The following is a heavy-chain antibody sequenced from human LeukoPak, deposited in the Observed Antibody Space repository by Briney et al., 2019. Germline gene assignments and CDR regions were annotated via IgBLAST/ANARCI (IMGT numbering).Heavy chain of an antibody. D-gene: IGHD2-2*01. CDR1: GFTFSSYA. J-gene: IGHJ4*02. CDR3: VKAQYGGRAYFDY. V-gene: IGHV3-64D*06. Sequence: PGGSLRLSCSASGFTFSSYAMHWVRQAPGKGLEYVSAISSNGGSTYYADSVKGRFTISRDNSKNTLYLQMSSLRAEDTAVYYCVKAQYGGRAYFDYWGQGTLVTVSS. CDR2: ISSNGGST.